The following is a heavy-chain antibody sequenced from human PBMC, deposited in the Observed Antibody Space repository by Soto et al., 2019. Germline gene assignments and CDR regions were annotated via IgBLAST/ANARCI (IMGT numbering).Heavy chain of an antibody. CDR1: GFTFSSYA. Sequence: QVQLVESGGGVVQPGRSLRLSCAASGFTFSSYAMHWVRQAPGKGLEWVAVISYDGSNKYYADSVKGRFTISRDNSKNTLYLQMNRLRAADRAVYYCANLGPVVTAKGPFDYWGQGTLVTVSS. CDR2: ISYDGSNK. J-gene: IGHJ4*02. V-gene: IGHV3-30-3*01. D-gene: IGHD2-21*02. CDR3: ANLGPVVTAKGPFDY.